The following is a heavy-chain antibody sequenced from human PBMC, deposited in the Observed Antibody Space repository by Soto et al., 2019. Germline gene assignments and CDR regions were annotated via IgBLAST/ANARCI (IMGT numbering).Heavy chain of an antibody. J-gene: IGHJ6*02. CDR1: GYIFSTYT. Sequence: ASVKVSCKASGYIFSTYTMHWVRQAPGQRLEWMGWINAANGNTKYSQNFQGRVTISRDTSASTAYLELSSLRSEDTAVYYCARWRIDSSSWYISPVDGMDVWGQGTTVTSP. V-gene: IGHV1-3*01. CDR2: INAANGNT. CDR3: ARWRIDSSSWYISPVDGMDV. D-gene: IGHD6-13*01.